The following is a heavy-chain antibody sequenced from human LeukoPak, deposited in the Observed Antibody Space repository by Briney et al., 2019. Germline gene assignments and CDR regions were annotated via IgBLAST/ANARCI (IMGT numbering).Heavy chain of an antibody. CDR3: ARDHVYGSGSPYYYYGMDV. CDR2: ISASGST. CDR1: GGSISSFY. J-gene: IGHJ6*02. V-gene: IGHV4-4*07. D-gene: IGHD3-10*01. Sequence: SETLSLTCTVSGGSISSFYWSWIRQPAGEGLEWIGRISASGSTNYNPSLMGRVTMSVDTSRNQFSLKLSSVTAADTAVYYCARDHVYGSGSPYYYYGMDVWGQGTTITVSS.